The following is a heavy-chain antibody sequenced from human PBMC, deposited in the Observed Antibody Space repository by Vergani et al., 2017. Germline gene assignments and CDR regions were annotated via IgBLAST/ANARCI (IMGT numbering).Heavy chain of an antibody. Sequence: QVQLQESGPGLVKPSETLSLTCTVSGGSISSYYWSWIRQPPGKGLEWIGYIYYSGSTNYNPSLKGRVTISVDTSKNQFSLKLSSVTAADTAVYYCARGGWFGDVFDYWGQGTLVTVSS. J-gene: IGHJ4*02. CDR1: GGSISSYY. V-gene: IGHV4-59*01. CDR3: ARGGWFGDVFDY. CDR2: IYYSGST. D-gene: IGHD3-10*01.